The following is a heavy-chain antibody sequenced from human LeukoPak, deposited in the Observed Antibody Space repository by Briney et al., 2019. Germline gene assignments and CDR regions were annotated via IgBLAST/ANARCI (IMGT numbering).Heavy chain of an antibody. J-gene: IGHJ4*02. CDR3: TKLLFYGDSNEYYFDY. CDR1: GGCVSSSNW. Sequence: ASGTLSLTCAVSGGCVSSSNWWSWVRQTPGKGLEWIGEIFESGSTNYNPSLKSRVTMSVDKSKNQFSLKLTSVTDADTAVYYCTKLLFYGDSNEYYFDYWGQGTLVLASS. V-gene: IGHV4-4*02. CDR2: IFESGST. D-gene: IGHD4-17*01.